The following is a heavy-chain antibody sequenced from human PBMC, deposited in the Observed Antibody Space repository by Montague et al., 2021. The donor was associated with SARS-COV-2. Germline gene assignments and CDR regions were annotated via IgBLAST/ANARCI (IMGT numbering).Heavy chain of an antibody. V-gene: IGHV4-59*01. CDR3: ARDSGGRSPEDWLGFDP. CDR1: GGSFSGYY. CDR2: IYYSGST. J-gene: IGHJ5*02. D-gene: IGHD2-15*01. Sequence: SETLSLTCAVYGGSFSGYYWGWIRQPPGKGLEWIGYIYYSGSTXXXPSXXXRVTISVDTSKNQFSLKLSSVTAADTAVYYCARDSGGRSPEDWLGFDPWGQGTLVTVSS.